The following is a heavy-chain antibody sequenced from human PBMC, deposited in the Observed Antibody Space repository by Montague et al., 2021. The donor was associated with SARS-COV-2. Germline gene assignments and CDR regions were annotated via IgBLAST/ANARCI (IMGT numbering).Heavy chain of an antibody. Sequence: PALVKPTQTLTLICTFSGFSLSTIGVGVGWIRQPPGKALEWLALXYWDDDKRYSPFLRSRLTITKDTSKNQVVLTMTNMDPVDTATYFCAHPSGVDLLPRSGFDVWGQGTMVTVSS. J-gene: IGHJ6*02. D-gene: IGHD3-9*01. V-gene: IGHV2-5*02. CDR1: GFSLSTIGVG. CDR3: AHPSGVDLLPRSGFDV. CDR2: XYWDDDK.